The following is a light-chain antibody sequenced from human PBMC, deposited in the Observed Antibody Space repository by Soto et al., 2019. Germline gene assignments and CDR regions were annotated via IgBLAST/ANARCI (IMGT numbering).Light chain of an antibody. CDR1: QRVSSY. V-gene: IGKV3-11*01. J-gene: IGKJ4*01. CDR3: QQRSNWPRVT. CDR2: DAS. Sequence: EIVLTQSPATLSLSPGERATLSCRASQRVSSYLAWYQQKPGQAPRLLIYDASNSATGIPARFSGSGSGTDFTLTISSLEPEDFAVYSCQQRSNWPRVTFGGGTKVEIK.